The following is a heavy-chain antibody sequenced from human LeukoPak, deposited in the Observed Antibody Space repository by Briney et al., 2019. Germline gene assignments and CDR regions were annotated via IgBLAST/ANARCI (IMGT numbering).Heavy chain of an antibody. D-gene: IGHD1-26*01. CDR3: ARGAVWDPGAFDI. J-gene: IGHJ3*02. V-gene: IGHV6-1*01. CDR2: TYYRSTWYN. Sequence: PSQTLSLTCAISGDSVSGNSAAWNWIRQSPSRGLEWLGRTYYRSTWYNDYAVSVKSRMTISPDTSKNQFSLQLNSVTPEDTAVYYCARGAVWDPGAFDIWGQGTMVTVSS. CDR1: GDSVSGNSAA.